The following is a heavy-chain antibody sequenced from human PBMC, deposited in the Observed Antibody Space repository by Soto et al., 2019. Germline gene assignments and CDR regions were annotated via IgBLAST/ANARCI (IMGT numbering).Heavy chain of an antibody. J-gene: IGHJ4*02. D-gene: IGHD6-19*01. CDR1: GFTFSSYA. Sequence: GESLRLSCAASGFTFSSYAMSWVRQAQGQGLEWVSAISGSGGSTYYADSVKGRFTISRDNSKNTLYLQMNSLRAEDTAVYYCAKDQIAVAGPPHFDYWGQGTLVTVSS. V-gene: IGHV3-23*01. CDR3: AKDQIAVAGPPHFDY. CDR2: ISGSGGST.